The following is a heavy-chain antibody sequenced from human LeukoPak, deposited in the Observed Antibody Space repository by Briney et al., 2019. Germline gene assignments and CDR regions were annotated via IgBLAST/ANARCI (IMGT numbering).Heavy chain of an antibody. CDR2: IYYSGST. V-gene: IGHV4-39*07. Sequence: PSETLSLTCTVSGGSISSSSYYWGWIRQPPGTGLEWIGSIYYSGSTYYNPSLKSRVTISVDTSKNQFSLKLSSVTAADTAVYYCASLRDYLDYWGQGTLVTVSS. J-gene: IGHJ4*02. CDR1: GGSISSSSYY. CDR3: ASLRDYLDY.